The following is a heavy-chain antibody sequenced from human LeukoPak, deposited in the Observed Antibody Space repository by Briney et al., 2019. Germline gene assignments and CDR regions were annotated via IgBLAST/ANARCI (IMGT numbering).Heavy chain of an antibody. CDR3: ARPSYCVADNCGYWLDP. J-gene: IGHJ5*02. Sequence: SVKVSCKTSEYTFTKYLIHWVRQAPGQGLEWMGTINPQGDITNYAQRFQGRITLTEDTSTSTVYMELSSLTSEDTAVYYCARPSYCVADNCGYWLDPWGPGTLVTVSS. CDR1: EYTFTKYL. D-gene: IGHD2-21*01. V-gene: IGHV1-46*01. CDR2: INPQGDIT.